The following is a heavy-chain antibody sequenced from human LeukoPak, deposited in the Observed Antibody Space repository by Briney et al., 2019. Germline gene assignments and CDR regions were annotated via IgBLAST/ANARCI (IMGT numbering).Heavy chain of an antibody. CDR1: GITFSNAW. V-gene: IGHV3-15*01. Sequence: GGSLRLSCAASGITFSNAWMTGVRQAPGKGLEWVGRIYRSMNGETTDYGAPVKGRFTMSRDDSKNTLYLQMNSLKTEDTAVSYCTTYGSGSCPFWGQGTLVTASS. CDR3: TTYGSGSCPF. D-gene: IGHD6-19*01. CDR2: IYRSMNGETT. J-gene: IGHJ4*02.